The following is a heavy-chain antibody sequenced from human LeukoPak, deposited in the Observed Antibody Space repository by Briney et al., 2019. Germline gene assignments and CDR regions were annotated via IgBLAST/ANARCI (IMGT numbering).Heavy chain of an antibody. CDR1: GGSISSYY. J-gene: IGHJ4*02. D-gene: IGHD3-3*01. CDR3: ERVGVAALDY. V-gene: IGHV4-59*01. Sequence: SETLSLTCTVSGGSISSYYWSWIRQPPGKGLEWIGYIYYSGSTNYNPSLKSRVTISVDTSKNQFSLKLSSVTAADTAVYYCERVGVAALDYWGQGTLVTVSS. CDR2: IYYSGST.